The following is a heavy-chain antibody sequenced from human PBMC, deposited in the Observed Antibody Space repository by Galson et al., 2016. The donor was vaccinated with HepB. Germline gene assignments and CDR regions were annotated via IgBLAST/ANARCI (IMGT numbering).Heavy chain of an antibody. CDR1: GASISSYDW. J-gene: IGHJ5*02. Sequence: SETLSLTCAVSGASISSYDWWTWVRQSPVKGLEWIGEISPSGPLNYNPSLNSRVSMSLDKSRNYFSVKLTSVTAADTAVYYCTSVKWGCSGNSCVFDPWGQGTLVTVSS. D-gene: IGHD2-2*01. V-gene: IGHV4-4*02. CDR3: TSVKWGCSGNSCVFDP. CDR2: ISPSGPL.